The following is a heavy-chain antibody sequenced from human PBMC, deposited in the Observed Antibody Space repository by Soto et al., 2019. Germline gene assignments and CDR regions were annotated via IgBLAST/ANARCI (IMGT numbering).Heavy chain of an antibody. J-gene: IGHJ5*02. D-gene: IGHD5-18*01. Sequence: PSDTLSLTCAVYGGSFSGYYWSWIRQPPGKGLEWIGEINHSGSTNYNPSLKSRVTISVDTSKNQFSLKLSSVTAADTAVYYCARGGIQLWLPGFDPWGQGTLVTVSS. CDR2: INHSGST. V-gene: IGHV4-34*01. CDR1: GGSFSGYY. CDR3: ARGGIQLWLPGFDP.